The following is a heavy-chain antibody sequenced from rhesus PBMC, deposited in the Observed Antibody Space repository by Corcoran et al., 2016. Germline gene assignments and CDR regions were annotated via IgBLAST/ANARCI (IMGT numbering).Heavy chain of an antibody. D-gene: IGHD4-23*01. CDR3: ARTVTPYWYFDL. V-gene: IGHV4-122*02. CDR1: GASISSSYYY. Sequence: QVQLQESGPGLVKPSETLSLTCAVPGASISSSYYYCTWIRQAPGKGLEWIGYISYRGSTSYNPSLKSRVTISRDTSKNQFSLKLSSVTAADTAVHYCARTVTPYWYFDLWGPGTPITISS. J-gene: IGHJ2*01. CDR2: ISYRGST.